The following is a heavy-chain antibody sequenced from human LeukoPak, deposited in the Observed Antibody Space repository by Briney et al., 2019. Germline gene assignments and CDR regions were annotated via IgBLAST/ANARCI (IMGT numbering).Heavy chain of an antibody. Sequence: GRSLRLSCAASGFTFSSYAMHWVRQAPGKGLEWVAVISYDGSNKYYADSVKGRFTISRDNSKNTLYLQMNSLRAEDTAVYYCARDIGPGYSSGFNWGQGTLVTVSS. V-gene: IGHV3-30*04. CDR2: ISYDGSNK. CDR1: GFTFSSYA. CDR3: ARDIGPGYSSGFN. J-gene: IGHJ4*02. D-gene: IGHD2-8*02.